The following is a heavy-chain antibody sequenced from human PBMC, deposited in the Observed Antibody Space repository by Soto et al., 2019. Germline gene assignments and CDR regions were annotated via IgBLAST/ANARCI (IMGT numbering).Heavy chain of an antibody. V-gene: IGHV4-59*08. Sequence: SETLSLTCTVSGGSISSYYLSWIRQPPGKGLEWIGYIYYSGSTNYNPSLKSRVTISVDTSKNQFSLKLSSVTAADTAVYYCARHRARVAYFDYWGQGTLVTVSS. D-gene: IGHD3-3*01. CDR2: IYYSGST. CDR3: ARHRARVAYFDY. J-gene: IGHJ4*02. CDR1: GGSISSYY.